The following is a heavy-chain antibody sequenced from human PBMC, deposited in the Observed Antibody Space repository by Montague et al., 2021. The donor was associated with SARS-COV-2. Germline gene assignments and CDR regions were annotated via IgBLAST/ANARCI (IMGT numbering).Heavy chain of an antibody. Sequence: SETLSLTCAVSGGSISSDNWWSWVRQSPGKGLEWIGEIFRSGSTXXNPXXXSRVTMSVDKSKNDFSLKLSPVTAADTAMYYCARRITMVRGVTKRNNWFDPWGRGILVTVSS. J-gene: IGHJ5*02. CDR2: IFRSGST. CDR1: GGSISSDNW. D-gene: IGHD3-10*01. V-gene: IGHV4-4*02. CDR3: ARRITMVRGVTKRNNWFDP.